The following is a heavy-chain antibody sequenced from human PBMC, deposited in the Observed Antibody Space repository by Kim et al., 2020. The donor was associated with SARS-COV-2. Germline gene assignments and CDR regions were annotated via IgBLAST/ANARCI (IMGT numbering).Heavy chain of an antibody. CDR1: GGSMSSGGYY. CDR3: TGIPVAPSGNFGWFDP. Sequence: SETLSLTCTVSGGSMSSGGYYWNWVRQVPGKGLEGIAYRSYNGISNYNPPLRSRVFTSVDTSKSQFSLELSPVTAADTAVYYCTGIPVAPSGNFGWFDP. J-gene: IGHJ5*02. V-gene: IGHV4-31*03. CDR2: RSYNGIS. D-gene: IGHD3-3*01.